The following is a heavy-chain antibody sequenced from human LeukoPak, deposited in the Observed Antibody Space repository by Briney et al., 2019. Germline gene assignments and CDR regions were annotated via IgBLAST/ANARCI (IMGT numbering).Heavy chain of an antibody. Sequence: PSETLSLTCTVSGGSISSSSYYWGWIRQPPGKGWKGIGRIYFSGSTYYNPSLKSRVTISVDTSKNQFSLKLSFVTAADTAVYYCARVGYCSHGSCLRLDWYFDLWGRGTLVTVSS. CDR2: IYFSGST. CDR3: ARVGYCSHGSCLRLDWYFDL. CDR1: GGSISSSSYY. D-gene: IGHD2-15*01. V-gene: IGHV4-39*07. J-gene: IGHJ2*01.